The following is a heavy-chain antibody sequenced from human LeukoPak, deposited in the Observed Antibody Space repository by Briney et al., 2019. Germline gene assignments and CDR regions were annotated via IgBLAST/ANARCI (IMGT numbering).Heavy chain of an antibody. J-gene: IGHJ4*02. CDR1: GFTVSSNY. Sequence: GGSLRLSCAASGFTVSSNYMSWVRQAPGKGLEWVSVIYSGGSTYYADSVKGRFTISRHNSKNTLFLQMNSLRAEDTAVYYCAREVQDAYNDPELDYWGQGTLVTVSS. V-gene: IGHV3-53*01. CDR3: AREVQDAYNDPELDY. CDR2: IYSGGST. D-gene: IGHD5-24*01.